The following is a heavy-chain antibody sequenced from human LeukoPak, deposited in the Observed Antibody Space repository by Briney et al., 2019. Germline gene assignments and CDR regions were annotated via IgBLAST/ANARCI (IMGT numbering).Heavy chain of an antibody. Sequence: GGSLRLSCAASGFTFSDYYMSCIRQAPGKGLEWVSYISSSGSTIYYADSVKGRFTISRDNAKNSLYLQMNSLRAEDTAVYYCAREYCGGDCYSDPHYFDYWGQGTLVTVSS. J-gene: IGHJ4*02. CDR3: AREYCGGDCYSDPHYFDY. CDR2: ISSSGSTI. CDR1: GFTFSDYY. V-gene: IGHV3-11*01. D-gene: IGHD2-21*02.